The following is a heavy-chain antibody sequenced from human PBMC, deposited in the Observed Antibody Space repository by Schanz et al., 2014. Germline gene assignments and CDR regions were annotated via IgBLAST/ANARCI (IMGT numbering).Heavy chain of an antibody. D-gene: IGHD3-10*01. J-gene: IGHJ3*02. CDR3: ARDQYYFGSGNPFDI. CDR1: GFTFSSYG. CDR2: IWYDGSNK. Sequence: QVHLVESGGGVVQPGRSLRLSCAASGFTFSSYGMHWVRQAPGRGLEWVALIWYDGSNKYYAESVKGRFTISRDNPKNTLYLQMNSLRAEDTAVYYCARDQYYFGSGNPFDIWGQGTMVTVSS. V-gene: IGHV3-33*01.